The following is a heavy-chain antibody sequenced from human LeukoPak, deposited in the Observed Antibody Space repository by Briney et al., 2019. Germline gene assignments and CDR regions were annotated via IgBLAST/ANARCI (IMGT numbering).Heavy chain of an antibody. CDR2: FDPEDGET. J-gene: IGHJ4*02. D-gene: IGHD3-16*02. V-gene: IGHV1-24*01. CDR1: GYTLTELS. CDR3: ATDLRDYVWGSYRRFDY. Sequence: ASVKVSCKVSGYTLTELSMHWVRQAPGKGLEWMGGFDPEDGETIYAQKFQGRVTMTEDTSTDTAYMELSSLRSEDTAVYYCATDLRDYVWGSYRRFDYWGRGTLVTVSS.